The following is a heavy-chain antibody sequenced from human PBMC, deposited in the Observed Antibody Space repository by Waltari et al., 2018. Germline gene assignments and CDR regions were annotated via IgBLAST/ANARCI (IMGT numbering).Heavy chain of an antibody. CDR3: VREYDHVWGTYRYAFDI. V-gene: IGHV4-4*08. CDR2: IQNNEKT. CDR1: GGFIGSYY. Sequence: QVQLQESGPGLVKTSDTLSLTCSVSGGFIGSYYWNWIRQSPGKGLEWIGQIQNNEKTNYNPSLRSLVTMSLDTSKNQFSLNLRSVTAADTAVYFCVREYDHVWGTYRYAFDIWGQGTMVLVSS. D-gene: IGHD3-16*02. J-gene: IGHJ3*02.